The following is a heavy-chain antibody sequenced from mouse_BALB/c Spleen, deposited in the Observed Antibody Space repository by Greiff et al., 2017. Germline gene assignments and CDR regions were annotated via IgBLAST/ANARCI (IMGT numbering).Heavy chain of an antibody. CDR1: GYTFTSYW. D-gene: IGHD2-10*02. CDR2: IYPSDSYT. CDR3: TREGYGNYAMDY. J-gene: IGHJ4*01. Sequence: QVQLKQPGAELVRPGASVKLSCKASGYTFTSYWINWVKQRPGQGLEWIGNIYPSDSYTNYNQKFKDKATLTVDKSSSTAYMQLSSPTSEDSAVDYCTREGYGNYAMDYWGQGTSVTVSS. V-gene: IGHV1-69*02.